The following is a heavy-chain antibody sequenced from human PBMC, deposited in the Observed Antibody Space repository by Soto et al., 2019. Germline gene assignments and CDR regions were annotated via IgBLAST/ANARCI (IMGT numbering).Heavy chain of an antibody. Sequence: VASVKVSCKASGYTFTGYYMHWVRQAPGQGLEWMGWINPNSGGTNYAQKFQGWVTMTRDTSISTAYMELSRLRSDDTAVYYCARDQGGWLQTPDAFDIWGQGTMVTVSS. CDR1: GYTFTGYY. CDR3: ARDQGGWLQTPDAFDI. J-gene: IGHJ3*02. CDR2: INPNSGGT. D-gene: IGHD5-12*01. V-gene: IGHV1-2*04.